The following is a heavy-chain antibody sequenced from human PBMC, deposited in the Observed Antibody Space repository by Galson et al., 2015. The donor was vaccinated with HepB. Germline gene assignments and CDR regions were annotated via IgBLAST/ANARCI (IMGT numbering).Heavy chain of an antibody. CDR3: ARDKGWYRRPQNWFDP. J-gene: IGHJ5*02. Sequence: SETLSLTCAVYGGSFSGYYWSWIRQPPGKGLEWIGEINHSGSTNYNPSLKSRVTISVDTSKNQFSLKLSSVTAADTAVYYCARDKGWYRRPQNWFDPWGQGTLVTVSS. V-gene: IGHV4-34*01. CDR2: INHSGST. CDR1: GGSFSGYY. D-gene: IGHD1-26*01.